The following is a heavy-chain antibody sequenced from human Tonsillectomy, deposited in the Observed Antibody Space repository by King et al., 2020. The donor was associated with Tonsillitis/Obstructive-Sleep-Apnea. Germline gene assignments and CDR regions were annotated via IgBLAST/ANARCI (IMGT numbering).Heavy chain of an antibody. CDR3: ARVVGQLVGRIDY. Sequence: VQLVESGGGVVQPGRSLRLSCAASGFTFSSYGMHWVRQAPGKGLEWVAVIWYDGSKKYYADSVKGRFTISRDNSKNTLYLQMNSLRAEDTAVYYCARVVGQLVGRIDYWGQGTLVTVSS. CDR1: GFTFSSYG. CDR2: IWYDGSKK. D-gene: IGHD6-6*01. J-gene: IGHJ4*02. V-gene: IGHV3-33*01.